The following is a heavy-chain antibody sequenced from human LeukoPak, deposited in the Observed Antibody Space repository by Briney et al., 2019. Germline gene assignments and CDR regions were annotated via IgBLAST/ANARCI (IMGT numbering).Heavy chain of an antibody. Sequence: GGSLRLSCAASGFTVSSNYKSWVRQAPGKGLEWVSVIYSGGSTYYANSVKGRFTISRDNSKNTLYLQMNSLRAEDAAVYYCASYDGDYDRVPGEDFDYWGQGTLVTVSS. J-gene: IGHJ4*02. V-gene: IGHV3-53*01. D-gene: IGHD4-17*01. CDR1: GFTVSSNY. CDR3: ASYDGDYDRVPGEDFDY. CDR2: IYSGGST.